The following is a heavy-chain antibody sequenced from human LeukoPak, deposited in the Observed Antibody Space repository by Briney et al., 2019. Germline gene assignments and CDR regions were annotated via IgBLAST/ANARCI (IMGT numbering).Heavy chain of an antibody. CDR3: ARALSGSYPPDYYYYGMDV. J-gene: IGHJ6*02. CDR1: GFTFSGYW. D-gene: IGHD1-26*01. Sequence: GGSLRLSCAASGFTFSGYWMSWVRQAPGKGLEWVANIKQDGSEKNYVDSVKGRFTITRDNARNSLYLQMNSLRAEDTAVYYCARALSGSYPPDYYYYGMDVWGQGTTVTVSS. CDR2: IKQDGSEK. V-gene: IGHV3-7*03.